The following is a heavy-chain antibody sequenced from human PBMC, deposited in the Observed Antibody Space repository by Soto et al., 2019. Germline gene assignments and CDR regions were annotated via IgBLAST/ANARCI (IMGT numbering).Heavy chain of an antibody. D-gene: IGHD3-9*01. CDR3: AGYDILTGLLDY. Sequence: ASVKVSCKASGYTFTSYGISWLRQAPGQGLERMGWISAYNGNTNYAQKLQGRVTMTTDTSTSTAYMELRSLRSDDTAVYYCAGYDILTGLLDYWGQGTLVTVSS. CDR1: GYTFTSYG. J-gene: IGHJ4*02. CDR2: ISAYNGNT. V-gene: IGHV1-18*01.